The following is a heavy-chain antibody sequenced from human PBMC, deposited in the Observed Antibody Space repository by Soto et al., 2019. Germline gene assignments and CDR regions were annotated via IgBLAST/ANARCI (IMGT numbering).Heavy chain of an antibody. Sequence: GGSLRLSCVASGFPFSSYAMSWVRQTPGKGLEWVSGISGSGGRTYYADSVKGRFTISRDNSNNTLSLQMHILRVEDTAVYYCARAYTGRLPRRADYYYALDVWGQGIMVTVSS. J-gene: IGHJ6*02. CDR3: ARAYTGRLPRRADYYYALDV. CDR1: GFPFSSYA. V-gene: IGHV3-23*01. D-gene: IGHD2-15*01. CDR2: ISGSGGRT.